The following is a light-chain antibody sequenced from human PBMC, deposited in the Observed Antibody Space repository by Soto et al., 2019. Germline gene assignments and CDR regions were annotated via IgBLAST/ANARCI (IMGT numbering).Light chain of an antibody. V-gene: IGKV1-33*01. CDR3: QQYDNLPPLT. CDR1: QDISNY. J-gene: IGKJ4*01. Sequence: DIQMTQSPSSLSASVGDRVTITCQASQDISNYLNWYQQKPGKAPKLLIYDASNLETGVPSRFSASGSGTDFTFTICSLQPEDIATYYCQQYDNLPPLTFGGGTKVEIK. CDR2: DAS.